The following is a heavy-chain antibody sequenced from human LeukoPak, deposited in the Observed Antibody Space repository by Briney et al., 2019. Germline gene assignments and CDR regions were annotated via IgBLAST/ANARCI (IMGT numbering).Heavy chain of an antibody. CDR3: ARRTRYYDFWSGYRNWFDP. V-gene: IGHV4-61*02. D-gene: IGHD3-3*01. CDR2: IYTSGST. Sequence: SETLSLTCTVSGGSISSGSYYWSWTRQPAGKGLEWIGRIYTSGSTNYNPSLKSRVTISVDTSKNQFSLKLSSVTAADTAVYYCARRTRYYDFWSGYRNWFDPWGQGTLVTVSS. J-gene: IGHJ5*02. CDR1: GGSISSGSYY.